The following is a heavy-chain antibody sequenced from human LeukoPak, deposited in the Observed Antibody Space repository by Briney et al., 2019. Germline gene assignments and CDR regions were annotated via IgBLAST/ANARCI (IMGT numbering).Heavy chain of an antibody. CDR3: ARSAYYYDSSGCYNY. D-gene: IGHD3-22*01. V-gene: IGHV4-34*01. CDR1: GGSFSGYY. CDR2: INHSGST. Sequence: SETLSLTCAVYGGSFSGYYWSWIRQPPGKGLEWIGEINHSGSTNYNPSLKSRVTISVDTSKNQFSLKLSSVTAADTAVYYCARSAYYYDSSGCYNYWGQGTLVTVSS. J-gene: IGHJ4*02.